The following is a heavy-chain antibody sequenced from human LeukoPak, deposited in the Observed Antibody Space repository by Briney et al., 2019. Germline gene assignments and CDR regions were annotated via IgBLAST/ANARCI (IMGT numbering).Heavy chain of an antibody. Sequence: ASVKVSCKASGYTFTSYYMHWVRQAPGQGLEWMGWMNPNSGNTGYAQKFQGRVTMTRNTSISTAYMELSSLRSEDTAVYYCARLRGCSSTSCYGWFDPWGQGTLVTVSS. CDR2: MNPNSGNT. CDR3: ARLRGCSSTSCYGWFDP. J-gene: IGHJ5*02. CDR1: GYTFTSYY. D-gene: IGHD2-2*01. V-gene: IGHV1-8*02.